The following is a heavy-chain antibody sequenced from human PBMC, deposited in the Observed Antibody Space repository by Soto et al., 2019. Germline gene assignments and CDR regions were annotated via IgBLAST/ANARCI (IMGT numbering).Heavy chain of an antibody. V-gene: IGHV3-23*01. D-gene: IGHD6-6*01. CDR2: ISGSGGST. CDR3: ASKGKYCSSPPGLVDY. J-gene: IGHJ4*02. Sequence: GGSLRLSCAASGFTFSSYAMSWVRQAPGKGLEWVSAISGSGGSTYYADSVKGRFTISRDNSKNTLYLQMNSLRAEDTAVYYCASKGKYCSSPPGLVDYWGQGTLVTVPS. CDR1: GFTFSSYA.